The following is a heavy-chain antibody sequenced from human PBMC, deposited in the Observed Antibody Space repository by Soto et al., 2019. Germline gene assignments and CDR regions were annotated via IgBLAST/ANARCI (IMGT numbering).Heavy chain of an antibody. Sequence: GGSLRLSCAASGFTFSSYAMSWVRQAPGKGLEWVSAISGSGGSTYYADSVKGRFTISRDNSKNTLYLQMNSLRAEDTAVYYCAKDLLVGATMYYYYGMDVWGQGTTVTVSS. CDR1: GFTFSSYA. D-gene: IGHD1-26*01. CDR3: AKDLLVGATMYYYYGMDV. CDR2: ISGSGGST. J-gene: IGHJ6*02. V-gene: IGHV3-23*01.